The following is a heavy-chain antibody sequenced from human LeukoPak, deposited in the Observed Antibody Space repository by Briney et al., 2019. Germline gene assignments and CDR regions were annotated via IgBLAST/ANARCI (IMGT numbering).Heavy chain of an antibody. V-gene: IGHV4-59*01. CDR3: ATGDGDYFDY. Sequence: SETLSLTCTVSGGSISSYYWSWIRQPPGKGLEWIGYIYYSGSTNYNPSLKSRVTISVDTSKNQFSLKLSSVTAADTAVYYCATGDGDYFDYWGRGTLVTVSS. D-gene: IGHD4-17*01. CDR1: GGSISSYY. CDR2: IYYSGST. J-gene: IGHJ4*02.